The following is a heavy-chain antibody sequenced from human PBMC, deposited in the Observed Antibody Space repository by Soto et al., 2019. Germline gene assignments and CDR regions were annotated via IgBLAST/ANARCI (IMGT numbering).Heavy chain of an antibody. J-gene: IGHJ4*02. Sequence: PSETLSLTCTVSGGSISSPNFYWSWIRQHPGKGLEWIGHIYYNGTTYYNPTLKSRVTMSVDTSKNQFSLELSSVTAADTALYYCVSYGSGTYYSGYSFDFWSQGSLVTVSS. CDR1: GGSISSPNFY. CDR2: IYYNGTT. D-gene: IGHD3-10*01. V-gene: IGHV4-31*03. CDR3: VSYGSGTYYSGYSFDF.